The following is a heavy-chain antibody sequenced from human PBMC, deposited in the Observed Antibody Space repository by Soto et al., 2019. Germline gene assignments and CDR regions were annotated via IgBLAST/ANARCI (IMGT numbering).Heavy chain of an antibody. CDR1: GYTFTSYG. CDR3: AWITMVRGTADY. J-gene: IGHJ4*02. V-gene: IGHV1-18*01. CDR2: ISAYNGNT. Sequence: ASVKVSCKASGYTFTSYGISWVRQAPGQGLEWMGWISAYNGNTNYAQKLQGRVTMTTDTSTSTAYMELRSLRSDDTAVYYCAWITMVRGTADYWGQGTLVTVSS. D-gene: IGHD3-10*01.